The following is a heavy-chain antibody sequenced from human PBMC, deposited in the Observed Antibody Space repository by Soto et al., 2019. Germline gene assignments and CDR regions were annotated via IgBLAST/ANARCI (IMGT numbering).Heavy chain of an antibody. Sequence: SLNISCKGSGYSFTSYWISWVRQMPGKGLEWMGRIDPSDSYTNYSPSFQGHVTISADKSISTAYLQWSSLKASDTAMYYCASLLSDHNYYYGMDVWGQGTTVTSP. CDR1: GYSFTSYW. CDR3: ASLLSDHNYYYGMDV. CDR2: IDPSDSYT. J-gene: IGHJ6*02. V-gene: IGHV5-10-1*01.